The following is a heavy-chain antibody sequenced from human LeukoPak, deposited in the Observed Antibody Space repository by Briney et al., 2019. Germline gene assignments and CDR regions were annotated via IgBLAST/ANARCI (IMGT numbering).Heavy chain of an antibody. V-gene: IGHV4-4*07. D-gene: IGHD6-19*01. CDR3: AREGIAVAGALWFDP. J-gene: IGHJ5*02. Sequence: SETLSLTCTVSGGSISSYYWSWIRQPAGKGLEWIGRIYTSGSTNYNPSLKSRVTMSVDTSKNQFSLKLSSVTAADTAVYYCAREGIAVAGALWFDPWGQGTLVTVSS. CDR1: GGSISSYY. CDR2: IYTSGST.